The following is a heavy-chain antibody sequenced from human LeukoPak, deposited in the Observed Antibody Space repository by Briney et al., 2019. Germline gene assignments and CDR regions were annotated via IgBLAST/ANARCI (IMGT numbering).Heavy chain of an antibody. D-gene: IGHD6-6*01. J-gene: IGHJ3*02. CDR1: GFTFGCCG. CDR2: IRNDGSDK. CDR3: ARGLRIIAARPADAFDI. Sequence: GGSLRLSCAASGFTFGCCGMHWVRQPPGKGLEWVAFIRNDGSDKYYADSVKGRFTISRDNSKNTVYLQMNSLRAEDTAVYYCARGLRIIAARPADAFDIWGQGTMVTVSS. V-gene: IGHV3-30*02.